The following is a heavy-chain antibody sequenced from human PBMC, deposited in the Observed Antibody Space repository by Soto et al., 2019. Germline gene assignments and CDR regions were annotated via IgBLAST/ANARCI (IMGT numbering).Heavy chain of an antibody. J-gene: IGHJ3*02. V-gene: IGHV3-48*01. CDR2: ISSSSSTI. Sequence: GGSLRLSCAASGFTFSSYSMNWVRQAPGKGLEWVSYISSSSSTIYYADSVKGRFTISRDNAKNSLYLQMNSLRAEDTAVYYCARIMEYGDRNDAFDIWGQGTMVTVSS. CDR1: GFTFSSYS. CDR3: ARIMEYGDRNDAFDI. D-gene: IGHD4-17*01.